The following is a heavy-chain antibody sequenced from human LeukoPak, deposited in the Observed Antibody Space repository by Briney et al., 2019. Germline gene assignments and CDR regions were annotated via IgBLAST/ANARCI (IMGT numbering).Heavy chain of an antibody. J-gene: IGHJ4*02. D-gene: IGHD3-10*01. CDR1: GFTFSSYW. V-gene: IGHV3-7*01. CDR3: ARSSYSGSYYPNDKIFDY. Sequence: PGGSLRLSCAASGFTFSSYWMNWVRQAPGKGLEWVANIKQDGSEKYYVDSVKGRFTISRDNAKNSLYLQMNSLRAEDTAVYYCARSSYSGSYYPNDKIFDYWGQGTLVTVSS. CDR2: IKQDGSEK.